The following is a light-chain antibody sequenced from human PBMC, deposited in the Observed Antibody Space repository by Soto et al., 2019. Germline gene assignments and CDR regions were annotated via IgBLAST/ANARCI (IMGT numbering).Light chain of an antibody. Sequence: QSVLTQPPSASGTPGQRVTIYCSGNSSNIGNNTVNWYQQLPGTAPKLLIYSNNQRPSGVPDRFSGSKSGTSASLAISGLQSEDEAYYYCAAWDDSLNGRYVFGTGTKVTVL. J-gene: IGLJ1*01. CDR3: AAWDDSLNGRYV. V-gene: IGLV1-44*01. CDR2: SNN. CDR1: SSNIGNNT.